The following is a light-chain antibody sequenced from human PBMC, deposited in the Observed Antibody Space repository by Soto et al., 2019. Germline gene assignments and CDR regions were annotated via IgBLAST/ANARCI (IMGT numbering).Light chain of an antibody. CDR2: GAS. CDR1: QGVSSSY. Sequence: VLSECPGTLSMSPGERATISCMDIQGVSSSYLAWYQQKPGQAPRLRIYGASSRATGIPDRFSGSGSGTDFTLTISRLEPEDFAVYYCQKYGSPPSTFGQGTKVDI. J-gene: IGKJ1*01. CDR3: QKYGSPPST. V-gene: IGKV3-20*01.